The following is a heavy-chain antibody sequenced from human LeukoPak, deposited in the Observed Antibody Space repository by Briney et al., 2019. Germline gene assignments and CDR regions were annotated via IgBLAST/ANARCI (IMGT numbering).Heavy chain of an antibody. CDR2: VHTGGST. Sequence: PSETLSLTCTVSGGSIGSYYWSWIRQPAGKGLEWIGRVHTGGSTNYSPSLKSRVTMSVDTSKNQFSLNLSSVTAADTAVYYCAKEFVVMIAATHPWFDPWGPGTLVTVSS. V-gene: IGHV4-4*07. CDR1: GGSIGSYY. J-gene: IGHJ5*02. D-gene: IGHD2-15*01. CDR3: AKEFVVMIAATHPWFDP.